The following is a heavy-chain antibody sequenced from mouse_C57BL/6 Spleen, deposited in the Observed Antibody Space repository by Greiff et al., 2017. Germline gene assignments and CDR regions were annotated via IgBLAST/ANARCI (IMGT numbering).Heavy chain of an antibody. CDR1: GFTFSDYY. CDR2: ISNGGGST. D-gene: IGHD3-2*02. J-gene: IGHJ4*01. Sequence: DVHLVESGGGLVQPGGSLKLSCAASGFTFSDYYMYWVRQTPEKRLEWVAYISNGGGSTYYPDTVKGRFTISRDNAKNTLYLQMSRLKSEDTARYYCARLLAAQATSAMDYWGQGTSVTVSS. CDR3: ARLLAAQATSAMDY. V-gene: IGHV5-12*01.